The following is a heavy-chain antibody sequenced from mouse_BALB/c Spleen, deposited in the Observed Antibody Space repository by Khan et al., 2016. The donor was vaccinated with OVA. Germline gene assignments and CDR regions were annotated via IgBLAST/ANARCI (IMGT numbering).Heavy chain of an antibody. CDR3: ARFATATRNFYAVDF. CDR2: IWGDGST. D-gene: IGHD1-2*01. V-gene: IGHV2-3*01. CDR1: GFSLNNYG. J-gene: IGHJ4*01. Sequence: QVQLKESGPGLVAPSQSLSITCTVSGFSLNNYGINWIRQPPGKGLEWLGVIWGDGSTNYHSVLKSRLSISKDYSKSQVFFKLNSLQTDDTATYYGARFATATRNFYAVDFWGQGTSVTVSS.